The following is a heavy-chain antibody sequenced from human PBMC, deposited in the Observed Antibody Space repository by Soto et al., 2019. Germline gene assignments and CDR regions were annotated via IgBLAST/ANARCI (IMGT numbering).Heavy chain of an antibody. V-gene: IGHV4-30-4*01. CDR3: ARDPGYSSSSDWFAP. CDR2: IYNSGIT. J-gene: IGHJ5*02. Sequence: SETLSLTCTVSGGSISSGDYSWSWVRQSPGKGLEWIGHIYNSGITYYNPSLKSRVVISIDTSRNQFSLRLNSLTAADRAVYYCARDPGYSSSSDWFAPWGQGTLVTVSS. CDR1: GGSISSGDYS. D-gene: IGHD6-6*01.